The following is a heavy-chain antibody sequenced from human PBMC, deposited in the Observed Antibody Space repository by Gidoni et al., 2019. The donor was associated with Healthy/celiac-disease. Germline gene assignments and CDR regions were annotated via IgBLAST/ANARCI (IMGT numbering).Heavy chain of an antibody. CDR1: GFTFSSYG. D-gene: IGHD1-1*01. V-gene: IGHV3-30*18. Sequence: QVQLVESGGGVVQPGRSLRLSCAASGFTFSSYGMHWVRQAPGKGLEWVAVISYDGSNKYYADSVKGRFTISRDNSKNTLYLQMNSLRAEDTAVYYCAKETGLERDFDYWGQGTLVTVSS. J-gene: IGHJ4*02. CDR2: ISYDGSNK. CDR3: AKETGLERDFDY.